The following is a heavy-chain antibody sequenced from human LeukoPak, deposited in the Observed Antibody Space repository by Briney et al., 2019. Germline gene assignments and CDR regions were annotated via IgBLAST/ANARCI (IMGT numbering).Heavy chain of an antibody. CDR3: AKDGSWSCTD. J-gene: IGHJ4*02. CDR1: GFTFSRSA. CDR2: IAHHGNNK. D-gene: IGHD2-8*02. V-gene: IGHV3-30*02. Sequence: GGSLRLSCAASGFTFSRSAMHWVRQGPGKGLEWVAHIAHHGNNKYYADSVKGRFTISRDNSKGTLFLQMNSLRVDDTAVYYCAKDGSWSCTDWGQGTLVRVSS.